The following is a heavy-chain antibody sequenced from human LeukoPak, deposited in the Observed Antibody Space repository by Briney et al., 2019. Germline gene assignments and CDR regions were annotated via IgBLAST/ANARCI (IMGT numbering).Heavy chain of an antibody. V-gene: IGHV4-39*07. Sequence: PSETLSLTCTVSGGSISSSSYYWGWIRQPPGKGLEWIGSIYYSGSTYYNPSLKSRVTISVDTSKNQFSLKLSSVTAADTAVYYCARDGLLQVGGYFDYWGQGTLVTVSS. D-gene: IGHD3-16*01. CDR1: GGSISSSSYY. CDR2: IYYSGST. J-gene: IGHJ4*02. CDR3: ARDGLLQVGGYFDY.